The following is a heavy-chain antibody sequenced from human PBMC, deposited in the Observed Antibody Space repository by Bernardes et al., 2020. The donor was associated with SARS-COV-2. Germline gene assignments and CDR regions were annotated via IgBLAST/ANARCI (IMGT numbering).Heavy chain of an antibody. V-gene: IGHV3-23*01. D-gene: IGHD3-3*01. CDR2: ISGSGGSA. CDR3: AKGSFGVELLHAFDI. CDR1: GFTFTSYA. J-gene: IGHJ3*02. Sequence: GGSLRLSCAPSGFTFTSYAMSWVRQAPGKGLEWVSGISGSGGSAYYADSVKGRFTISRDNSKNTLYLQMNSLRAEDTAIYYCAKGSFGVELLHAFDIWGQGTMVTVSS.